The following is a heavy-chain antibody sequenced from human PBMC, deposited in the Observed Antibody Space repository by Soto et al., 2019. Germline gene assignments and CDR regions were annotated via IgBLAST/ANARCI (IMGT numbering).Heavy chain of an antibody. CDR2: IYYSGST. CDR1: GGSISSYY. D-gene: IGHD2-2*01. Sequence: SETLSLTCTVSGGSISSYYWSWIRQPPGKGLEWIGYIYYSGSTNYNPSLKSRVTISVDTSKNQFSLKLSSVTAADTAVYYCARAGVCSSTTCYARLFDFWGQGTLVTVSS. J-gene: IGHJ4*02. CDR3: ARAGVCSSTTCYARLFDF. V-gene: IGHV4-59*01.